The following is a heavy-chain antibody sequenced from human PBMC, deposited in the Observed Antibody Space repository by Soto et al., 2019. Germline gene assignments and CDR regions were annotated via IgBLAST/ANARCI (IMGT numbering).Heavy chain of an antibody. D-gene: IGHD3-10*01. CDR2: IDPSDSYT. CDR3: ARRASVWFGEPYYGMDV. Sequence: GESLKISCKGSGYSFTSYWISWVRQMPGKGLDWMWRIDPSDSYTNYSPSFQGHVTISADKSISIAYLQWSSLKASDTAMYYCARRASVWFGEPYYGMDVWGQGTTVTVSS. J-gene: IGHJ6*02. CDR1: GYSFTSYW. V-gene: IGHV5-10-1*01.